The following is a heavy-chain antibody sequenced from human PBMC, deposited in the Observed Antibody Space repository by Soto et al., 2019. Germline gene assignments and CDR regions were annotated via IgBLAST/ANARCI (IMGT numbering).Heavy chain of an antibody. Sequence: PGESLKISCKGSGYSFTSYWISWVRQMPGKGLEWMGRIDPSDSYTNYSPSFQGHVTISADKSISTAYLQWSSLKASDTAMYYCAVTYYYDSSGYQMTYYYGMDVWGQGTTVTVSS. CDR1: GYSFTSYW. D-gene: IGHD3-22*01. CDR2: IDPSDSYT. V-gene: IGHV5-10-1*01. J-gene: IGHJ6*02. CDR3: AVTYYYDSSGYQMTYYYGMDV.